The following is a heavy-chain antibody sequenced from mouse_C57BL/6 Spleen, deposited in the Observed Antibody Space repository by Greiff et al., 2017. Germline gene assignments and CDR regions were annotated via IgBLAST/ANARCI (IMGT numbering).Heavy chain of an antibody. Sequence: VQLKESGGGLVKPGGSLKLSCAASGFTFSDYGMHWVRQAPEKGLEWVAYISSGSSTIYYADTVKGRFTISRDNAKNTLSLQMTSLRSEDTDMYYCARPVVRYYYAMDYWGQGTSVTVSS. CDR1: GFTFSDYG. CDR3: ARPVVRYYYAMDY. D-gene: IGHD1-1*01. CDR2: ISSGSSTI. J-gene: IGHJ4*01. V-gene: IGHV5-17*01.